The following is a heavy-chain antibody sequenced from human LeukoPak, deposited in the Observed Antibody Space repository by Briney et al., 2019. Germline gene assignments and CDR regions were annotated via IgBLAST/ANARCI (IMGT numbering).Heavy chain of an antibody. J-gene: IGHJ5*02. V-gene: IGHV4-59*08. CDR3: ARHAYDLNYDSWFDP. CDR2: IYYSGST. CDR1: GGSISSYY. Sequence: KSSETLSLTCTVSGGSISSYYWSWIRQPPGKGLEWIGYIYYSGSTNYNPSLKSRVTISVDTSKNQFSLKLSSVTAADTAVYYCARHAYDLNYDSWFDPWGQGTLVTVSS. D-gene: IGHD5-24*01.